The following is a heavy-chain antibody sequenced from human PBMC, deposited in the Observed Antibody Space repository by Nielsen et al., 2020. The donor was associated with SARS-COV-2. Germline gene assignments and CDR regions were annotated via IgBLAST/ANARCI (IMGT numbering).Heavy chain of an antibody. Sequence: ASVKVSCKASGYTFTGYYMHWVRQAPGQGLEWMGRINPNSGGTNYAQKFQGRVTMARDTSISTAYMELSSLRSEDTAVYYCARDRDCSGGSCPGYWGQGTLVTVSS. V-gene: IGHV1-2*06. CDR1: GYTFTGYY. CDR3: ARDRDCSGGSCPGY. D-gene: IGHD2-15*01. CDR2: INPNSGGT. J-gene: IGHJ4*02.